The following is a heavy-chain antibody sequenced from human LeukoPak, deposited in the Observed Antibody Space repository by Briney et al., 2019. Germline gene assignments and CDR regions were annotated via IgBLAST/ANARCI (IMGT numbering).Heavy chain of an antibody. CDR3: ARVLSGSLDY. J-gene: IGHJ4*02. V-gene: IGHV3-53*01. Sequence: GGSLRLSCAASEFTVSRNYMSWVRQAPGKGLEWVSVIYSGDSTSYADSVKGRFTISRDNSENTLFLHMDSLRAADTAVYFCARVLSGSLDYWGQGTLVTVSS. CDR1: EFTVSRNY. D-gene: IGHD1-26*01. CDR2: IYSGDST.